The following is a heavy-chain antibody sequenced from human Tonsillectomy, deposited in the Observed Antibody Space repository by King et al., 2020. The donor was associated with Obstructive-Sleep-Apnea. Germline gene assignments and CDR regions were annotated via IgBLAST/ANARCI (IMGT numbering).Heavy chain of an antibody. CDR2: VNPYSADS. Sequence: QLVQSGAEVKKPGASLKVYCKASEYTFSNYDSSWVRQATGQVLELMGWVNPYSADSASSQKFQGILPFTRSIAITTAYLELSSLRSEDTAVYYCTRGVRVAAAGTGVAFDFWGQGTMVTVSS. CDR3: TRGVRVAAAGTGVAFDF. V-gene: IGHV1-8*01. CDR1: EYTFSNYD. J-gene: IGHJ3*01. D-gene: IGHD6-13*01.